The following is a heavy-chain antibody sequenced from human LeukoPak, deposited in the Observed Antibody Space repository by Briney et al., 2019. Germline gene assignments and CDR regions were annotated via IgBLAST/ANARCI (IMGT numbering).Heavy chain of an antibody. CDR2: IYSGGST. CDR3: ARDRGIAVAGGIDY. D-gene: IGHD6-19*01. J-gene: IGHJ4*02. CDR1: GFTVSSNY. V-gene: IGHV3-66*01. Sequence: PGGSLRLSCAASGFTVSSNYMSWVRQAPGKGLEWVSVIYSGGSTYYADSVKGRFTISRDNSKNTLYLQMNSLRAEDTAVYYCARDRGIAVAGGIDYWGQGTLVTVSS.